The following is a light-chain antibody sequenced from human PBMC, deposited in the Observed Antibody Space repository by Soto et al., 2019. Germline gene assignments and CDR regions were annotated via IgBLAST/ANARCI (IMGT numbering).Light chain of an antibody. J-gene: IGKJ5*01. Sequence: DVVLTQSQLSLPVTLGQPASISCRSSQVLIYGDGNTYLNWFQQRPGQSPRGLIYNVSKRDSGVPSRFSGSGSGTDFTLSISSLQPEDFATYYCQQSYTAPSITFGQGTRLEIK. V-gene: IGKV2-30*01. CDR3: QQSYTAPSIT. CDR2: NVS. CDR1: QVLIYGDGNTY.